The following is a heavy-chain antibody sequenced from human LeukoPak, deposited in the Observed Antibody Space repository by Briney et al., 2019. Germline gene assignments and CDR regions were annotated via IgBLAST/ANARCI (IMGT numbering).Heavy chain of an antibody. V-gene: IGHV4-34*01. Sequence: PSETLSLTCSVHGMSFTGYYWSGIRQPPGKGLEWIGERNHRGSSYFNPSFESRVTISLDTSRKQFSLNLTSVTAADTAFYYCARGSGSYSGAADYWGQGTLVTVSS. CDR2: RNHRGSS. D-gene: IGHD6-19*01. CDR1: GMSFTGYY. CDR3: ARGSGSYSGAADY. J-gene: IGHJ4*02.